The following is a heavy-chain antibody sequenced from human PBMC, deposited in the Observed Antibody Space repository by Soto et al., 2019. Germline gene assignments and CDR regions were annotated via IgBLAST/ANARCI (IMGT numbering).Heavy chain of an antibody. CDR1: GGSISSGGYY. V-gene: IGHV4-31*03. CDR3: ARARRHIWFGDSSTPIDY. J-gene: IGHJ4*02. CDR2: IYYSGST. Sequence: QVQLQESGPGLVKPSQTLSLTCTVSGGSISSGGYYWSWIRQHPGKGLEWIGYIYYSGSTYYNPSLKSRVTISVDTSKNQFSLKLSSVTAADTAVYYCARARRHIWFGDSSTPIDYWGQGTLVTVSS. D-gene: IGHD3-10*01.